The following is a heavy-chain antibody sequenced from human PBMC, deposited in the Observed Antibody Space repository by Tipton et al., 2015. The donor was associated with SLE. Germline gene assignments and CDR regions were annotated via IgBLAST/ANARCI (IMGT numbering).Heavy chain of an antibody. D-gene: IGHD6-13*01. V-gene: IGHV4-34*01. J-gene: IGHJ5*02. CDR2: TNPSGNT. CDR3: ARLVTKRAWFDP. Sequence: TLSLTCAVYGGSFSGYSWSWIRQPPGKGLEWIGQTNPSGNTNYNPSLKSRVTISVDTSKNQFSLNLSSVTAADTAVYYCARLVTKRAWFDPWGQGTLVTVSS. CDR1: GGSFSGYS.